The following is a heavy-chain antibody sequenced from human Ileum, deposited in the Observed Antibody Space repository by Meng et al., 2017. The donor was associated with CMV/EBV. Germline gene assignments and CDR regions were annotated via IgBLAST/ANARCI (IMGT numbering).Heavy chain of an antibody. CDR2: INSDESTT. V-gene: IGHV3-74*01. CDR3: ARDGNPVRHQLFNSYGMDV. Sequence: GGSLRLSCGASGFTFSNYWMNWVRQAPGKGLMWVSRINSDESTTSYADSVKGRFTISRDNAKKTLYLQMNSLRAEDTAVYYCARDGNPVRHQLFNSYGMDVWGQGTTVTVSS. D-gene: IGHD2-2*01. J-gene: IGHJ6*02. CDR1: GFTFSNYW.